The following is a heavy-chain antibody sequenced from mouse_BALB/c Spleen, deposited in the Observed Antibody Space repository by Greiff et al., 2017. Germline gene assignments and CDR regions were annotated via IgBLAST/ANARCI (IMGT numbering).Heavy chain of an antibody. CDR3: TGYDLDY. CDR2: ISSGGSYT. Sequence: DVMLVESGGGLVKPGGSLKLSCAASGFTFSSYTMSWVRQTPEKRLEWVATISSGGSYTYYPDSVKGRFTISRDNAKNTLYLQMSSLKSEDTAMYYCTGYDLDYWGQGTTLTVSS. J-gene: IGHJ2*01. CDR1: GFTFSSYT. D-gene: IGHD2-2*01. V-gene: IGHV5-6-4*01.